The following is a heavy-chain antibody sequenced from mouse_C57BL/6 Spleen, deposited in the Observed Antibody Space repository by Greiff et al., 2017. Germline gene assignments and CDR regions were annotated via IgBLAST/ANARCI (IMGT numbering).Heavy chain of an antibody. Sequence: QVQLQQPGAELVKPGASVKLSCKASGYTFTSYWMQWVKQRPGQGLEWIGEIDPSDSYTNYNQKFKGKATLTVDTSYSTAYVQLSSLTSADSAVYYCAGVSITTPWYFDVWGTGNTVTVSS. CDR3: AGVSITTPWYFDV. CDR1: GYTFTSYW. J-gene: IGHJ1*03. CDR2: IDPSDSYT. V-gene: IGHV1-50*01. D-gene: IGHD1-1*01.